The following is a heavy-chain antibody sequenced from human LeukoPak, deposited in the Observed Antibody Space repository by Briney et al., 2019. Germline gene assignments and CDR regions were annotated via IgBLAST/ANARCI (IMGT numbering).Heavy chain of an antibody. V-gene: IGHV4-39*01. J-gene: IGHJ4*02. Sequence: PSETLSLTCTVSGGSISSRSYYWGWIRQPPGKGLEWIGSIYYSGSSYYNPSLKSRVTISVDTSKNQFSLKLSSVTAADTAVYYCVRRTELTGDPEYYFDYWGQGTLVTVSS. D-gene: IGHD7-27*01. CDR2: IYYSGSS. CDR1: GGSISSRSYY. CDR3: VRRTELTGDPEYYFDY.